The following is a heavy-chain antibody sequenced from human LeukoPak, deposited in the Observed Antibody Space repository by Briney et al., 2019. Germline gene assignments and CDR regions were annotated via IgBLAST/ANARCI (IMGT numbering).Heavy chain of an antibody. CDR3: ARDDGYDSRFDY. CDR2: IYYSGST. V-gene: IGHV4-59*12. J-gene: IGHJ4*02. Sequence: SETLSLTCTVSGGSISSYYWSWIRQPPGKGLEWIGYIYYSGSTVYNPSLMSRVTMSVDTSKSQFSLKLTSVTAADTAVYYCARDDGYDSRFDYWGQGTLLTVSS. D-gene: IGHD5-12*01. CDR1: GGSISSYY.